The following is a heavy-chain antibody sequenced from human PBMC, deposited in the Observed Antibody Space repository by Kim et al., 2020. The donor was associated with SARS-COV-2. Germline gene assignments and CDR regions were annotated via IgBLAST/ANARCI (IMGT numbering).Heavy chain of an antibody. J-gene: IGHJ3*02. CDR2: IYYSGST. D-gene: IGHD2-21*01. CDR3: AIQDRGNIVVVLAIRREAFDI. CDR1: GGSISSSSYY. V-gene: IGHV4-39*01. Sequence: SETLSLTCTVSGGSISSSSYYWGWIRQPPGKGLEWIGSIYYSGSTYYNPSLKSRITISVDTSKNQFSLRLSSVTAADTAVYYCAIQDRGNIVVVLAIRREAFDIWGQGTMVTVSS.